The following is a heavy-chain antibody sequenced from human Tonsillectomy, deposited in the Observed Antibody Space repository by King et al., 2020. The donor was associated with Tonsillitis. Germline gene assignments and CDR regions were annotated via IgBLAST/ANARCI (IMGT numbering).Heavy chain of an antibody. D-gene: IGHD4-23*01. CDR1: RFTFSSFA. CDR2: ISYGGSNK. Sequence: QVQLVESGGGVVQPGRSLRLSCAASRFTFSSFAMHWVRQAPGKGLEWVALISYGGSNKYYADSVKGRFTISRDNSKNTLYLQMNSLRAEDTAVYYCARDDAGHSLTLFYYFGVDVWGQGTTVTVSS. J-gene: IGHJ6*02. V-gene: IGHV3-30-3*01. CDR3: ARDDAGHSLTLFYYFGVDV.